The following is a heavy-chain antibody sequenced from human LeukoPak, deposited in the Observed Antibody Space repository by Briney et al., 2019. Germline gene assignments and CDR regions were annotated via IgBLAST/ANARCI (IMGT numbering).Heavy chain of an antibody. CDR3: ARDLPYYYDSSGPDY. V-gene: IGHV3-49*04. CDR2: IRSKAYGGTT. CDR1: GFTLGDYA. Sequence: GGSLRLSCRASGFTLGDYAMSWVRQAPGKGLEGVGFIRSKAYGGTTEYAASVQGRFTISRDDSKNIASLQMNSLKTEDTAVYFCARDLPYYYDSSGPDYWGQGTLVTVSS. D-gene: IGHD3-22*01. J-gene: IGHJ4*02.